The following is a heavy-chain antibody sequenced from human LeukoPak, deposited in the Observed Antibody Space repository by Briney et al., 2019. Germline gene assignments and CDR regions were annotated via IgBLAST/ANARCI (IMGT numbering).Heavy chain of an antibody. J-gene: IGHJ4*02. CDR1: GFTFSSYA. Sequence: GGSLRLSCAASGFTFSSYAMGWARQAPGKGLEWVSAISGSGGSTYYADSVKGRFTISRDNSKNTLYLQMNSLRAEDTAVYYCAKPAAGTVPPREYFDYWGQGTLVTVSS. V-gene: IGHV3-23*01. D-gene: IGHD6-13*01. CDR3: AKPAAGTVPPREYFDY. CDR2: ISGSGGST.